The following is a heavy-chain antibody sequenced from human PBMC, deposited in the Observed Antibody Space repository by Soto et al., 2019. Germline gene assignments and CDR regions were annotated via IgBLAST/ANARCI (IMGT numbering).Heavy chain of an antibody. Sequence: AGGSLRLSWAVSGFTFSAYWMHWVRQDPGKGLTWVSRISDDGSTATYADSVKGRFVISRDNAKNSLYLEMNTLRVDASGLYYCARGPRVSSTGTGAHWGRGTLVTESS. CDR3: ARGPRVSSTGTGAH. J-gene: IGHJ4*02. V-gene: IGHV3-74*01. CDR1: GFTFSAYW. D-gene: IGHD6-6*01. CDR2: ISDDGSTA.